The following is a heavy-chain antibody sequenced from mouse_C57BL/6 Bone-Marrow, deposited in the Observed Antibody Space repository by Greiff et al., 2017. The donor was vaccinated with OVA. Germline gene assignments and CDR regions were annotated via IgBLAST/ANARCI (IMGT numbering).Heavy chain of an antibody. V-gene: IGHV1-18*01. D-gene: IGHD2-4*01. CDR3: ARSYYDYDRYAMDY. J-gene: IGHJ4*01. CDR2: INPNNGGT. Sequence: EVQLQQSGPELVKPGASVKIPCKASGYTFTDYNMDWVKQSHGKSLEWIGDINPNNGGTIYNQKFKGKATLTVDKSSSTAYMELRSLTSEDTAVYDCARSYYDYDRYAMDYWGQGTSVTVSS. CDR1: GYTFTDYN.